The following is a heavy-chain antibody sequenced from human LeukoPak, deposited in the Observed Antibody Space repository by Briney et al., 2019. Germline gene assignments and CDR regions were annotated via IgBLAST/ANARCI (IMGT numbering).Heavy chain of an antibody. V-gene: IGHV4-59*01. CDR3: ARSPRLYYYDSSGYPFDY. CDR1: GGSISSYY. Sequence: SETLSLTCTASGGSISSYYWSWIRQPPGKGLEWIGYIYYSGSTNYNPSLKSRVTISVDTSKNQFSLKLSSVTAADTAVYYCARSPRLYYYDSSGYPFDYWGQGTLVTVSS. CDR2: IYYSGST. J-gene: IGHJ4*02. D-gene: IGHD3-22*01.